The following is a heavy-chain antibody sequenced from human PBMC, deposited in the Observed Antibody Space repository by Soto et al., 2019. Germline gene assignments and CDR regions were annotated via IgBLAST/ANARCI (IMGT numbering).Heavy chain of an antibody. D-gene: IGHD1-26*01. CDR1: GYIFTGYY. V-gene: IGHV1-2*02. J-gene: IGHJ4*02. Sequence: QVQLVQSGAEVKKPGASVKVSCKASGYIFTGYYMHWVRQAPGQGLEWMGWINPNSGVTNYAQKFQGRVTVTRDTSITTAYMEVSRLTSDDTAVYYCERNRPYSGSYYEFDYWGQGTLVTVSS. CDR3: ERNRPYSGSYYEFDY. CDR2: INPNSGVT.